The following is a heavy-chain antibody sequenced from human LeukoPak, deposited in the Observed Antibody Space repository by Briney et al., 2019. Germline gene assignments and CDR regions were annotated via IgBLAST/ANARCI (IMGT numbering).Heavy chain of an antibody. CDR2: IIPIFGTA. Sequence: ASVKVSCKASGGTFGSYAISWVRQAPGQGLEWMGGIIPIFGTANYAQKFQGRVTITTDESTSTAYMELSSLRSEDTAVYYCARGIVAYCGGDCYSAPKEYFQHWGQGTLVTVSS. CDR1: GGTFGSYA. V-gene: IGHV1-69*05. J-gene: IGHJ1*01. D-gene: IGHD2-21*02. CDR3: ARGIVAYCGGDCYSAPKEYFQH.